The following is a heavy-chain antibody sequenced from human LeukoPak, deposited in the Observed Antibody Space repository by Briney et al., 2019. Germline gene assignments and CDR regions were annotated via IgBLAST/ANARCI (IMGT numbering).Heavy chain of an antibody. V-gene: IGHV4-61*01. CDR3: ARRTMVRGQSNWFDP. CDR2: IYYSGST. J-gene: IGHJ5*02. CDR1: GDSITRGSYY. Sequence: SETLSLTCTVSGDSITRGSYYWSWIRQPPGKGLEWIGYIYYSGSTNYNPSLKSRVTISVDTSKNQFSLKLSSVTAADTAVYYCARRTMVRGQSNWFDPWGQGTLVTVSS. D-gene: IGHD3-10*01.